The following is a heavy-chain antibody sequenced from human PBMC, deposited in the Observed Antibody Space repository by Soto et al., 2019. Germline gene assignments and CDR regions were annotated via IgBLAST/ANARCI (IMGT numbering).Heavy chain of an antibody. J-gene: IGHJ6*02. CDR3: AREDWNYGLQYYYYYGMDV. V-gene: IGHV6-1*01. Sequence: SQTLSLTCAISGDSVPINSAAWNWIRQSPSRGLEWLGRTYYRSKWYNDYAVSVKSRITINPDTSKNQFSLQLNSVTPEDTAVYYCAREDWNYGLQYYYYYGMDVWGQGTTVTVSS. CDR2: TYYRSKWYN. D-gene: IGHD1-7*01. CDR1: GDSVPINSAA.